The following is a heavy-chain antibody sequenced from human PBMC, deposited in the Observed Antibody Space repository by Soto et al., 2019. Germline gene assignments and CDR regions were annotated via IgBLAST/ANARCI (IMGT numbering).Heavy chain of an antibody. CDR3: LRYSNSLGWYFDL. D-gene: IGHD4-4*01. V-gene: IGHV3-73*01. CDR2: VRSKGNNYAT. CDR1: GFTFSDSA. Sequence: EVQLVESGGGLVQPGGSLKLSCAASGFTFSDSAMHWVRQASGNGLEWVGRVRSKGNNYATAYGASVEGRFTISRDDSKNTAYLQMNSLKSGDTAVYYCLRYSNSLGWYFDLWGRGTLVTVSS. J-gene: IGHJ2*01.